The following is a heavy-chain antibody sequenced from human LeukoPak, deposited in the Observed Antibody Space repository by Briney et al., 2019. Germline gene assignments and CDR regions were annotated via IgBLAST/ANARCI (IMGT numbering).Heavy chain of an antibody. Sequence: ASVKVSSKASGYSFTGYFMHWVRQAPGQGLEWMGRINPNSGGTHYAQKFQGRGTMTRDTSISTAYMELSRLRSDDTAVYYCARVALYSSGWSPKDYWGQGTLVTVSS. D-gene: IGHD6-19*01. CDR3: ARVALYSSGWSPKDY. CDR2: INPNSGGT. V-gene: IGHV1-2*06. J-gene: IGHJ4*02. CDR1: GYSFTGYF.